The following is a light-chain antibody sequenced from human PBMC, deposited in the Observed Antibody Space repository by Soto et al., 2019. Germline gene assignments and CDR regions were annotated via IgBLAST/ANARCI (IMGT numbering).Light chain of an antibody. CDR1: QTIARW. V-gene: IGKV1-5*01. CDR2: DDS. Sequence: DIQMTLSPSTLSPPVLYRATIPFRASQTIARWMAWSQQKPGKDPKLLIYDDSTLESGVPSRFSGSRSGTEFTLTISSLPPDEFATYYCKQYHNYWKFGQGTTV. CDR3: KQYHNYWK. J-gene: IGKJ1*01.